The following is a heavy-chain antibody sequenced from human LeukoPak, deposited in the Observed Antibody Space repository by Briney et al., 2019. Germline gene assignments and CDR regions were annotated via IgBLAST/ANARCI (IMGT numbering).Heavy chain of an antibody. CDR3: AREGPIYYYYGMDV. Sequence: PSETLSLTCTVSGGSISSCYWSWIRQPAGKGLEWIGRIYTSGSTNYNPSLKSRVTMSVDTSQNQFSLKLSSVTAADTAVYYCAREGPIYYYYGMDVWGQGTTVTVSS. CDR1: GGSISSCY. CDR2: IYTSGST. V-gene: IGHV4-4*07. J-gene: IGHJ6*02.